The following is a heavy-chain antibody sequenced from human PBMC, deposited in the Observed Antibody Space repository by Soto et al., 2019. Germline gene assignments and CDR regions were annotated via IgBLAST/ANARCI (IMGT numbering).Heavy chain of an antibody. V-gene: IGHV4-61*01. Sequence: QVQLQESGPGLVKPSETLSLTCTVSGGSVSAGSYYWSWIRQPPGKGLEWIGYIYYTGSTNYKPSPTSRVTLSVDTSKNQLSLTLNSVTAADTAVYYCARVGSTESRFDPWGQGTLVTVSS. CDR3: ARVGSTESRFDP. J-gene: IGHJ5*02. D-gene: IGHD2-8*02. CDR2: IYYTGST. CDR1: GGSVSAGSYY.